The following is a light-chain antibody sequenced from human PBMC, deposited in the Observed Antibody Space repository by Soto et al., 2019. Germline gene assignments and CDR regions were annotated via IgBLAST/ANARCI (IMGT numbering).Light chain of an antibody. V-gene: IGKV3-11*01. Sequence: EIVLTQSPATLSLSPAERATHSCRASQSVSSSLAWYQQKPGQSPRLLIYDTSNRATGIPARFSGSGSGTDFTLTISSLEPEDFAVYYCQQRTNWRITFGQGTRLEIK. CDR3: QQRTNWRIT. CDR2: DTS. CDR1: QSVSSS. J-gene: IGKJ5*01.